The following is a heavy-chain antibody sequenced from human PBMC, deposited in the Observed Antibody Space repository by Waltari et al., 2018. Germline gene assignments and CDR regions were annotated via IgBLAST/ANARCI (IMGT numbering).Heavy chain of an antibody. CDR2: IKQDGSEK. CDR3: ARGVVGATRSFDY. D-gene: IGHD1-26*01. V-gene: IGHV3-7*01. CDR1: GFTFSSSW. J-gene: IGHJ4*02. Sequence: EVQLVESGGGLVQPGGALRLSCAASGFTFSSSWMSWVRRAPGKGPEWVANIKQDGSEKYYVDSVKGRFTISRDNAKNSLYLQMNSLRAEDTAVYYCARGVVGATRSFDYWGQGTLVTVSS.